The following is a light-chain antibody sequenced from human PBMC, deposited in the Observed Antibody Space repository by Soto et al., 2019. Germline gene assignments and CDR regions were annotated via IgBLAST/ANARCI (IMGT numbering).Light chain of an antibody. Sequence: EIVLTQSPGTLSLSPGERATFSCRASQSVRSSYFAWYQQKPGQAPRLLIFGASTRAPGIPDRFSGSGSGTDFTLTISKLEPEDFALFYCQQYGNSPLTFGGGTKVDIK. V-gene: IGKV3-20*01. J-gene: IGKJ4*01. CDR1: QSVRSSY. CDR2: GAS. CDR3: QQYGNSPLT.